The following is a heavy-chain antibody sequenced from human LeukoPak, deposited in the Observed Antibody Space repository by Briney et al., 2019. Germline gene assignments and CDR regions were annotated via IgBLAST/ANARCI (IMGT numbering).Heavy chain of an antibody. V-gene: IGHV1-69*13. CDR1: GGTFSSYA. CDR2: IIPIFGTA. D-gene: IGHD2-2*01. Sequence: SVKVSCKASGGTFSSYAISWVRQAPGQGLEWMGGIIPIFGTANYAQRFQGRVTITADESTSTAYMELSSLRSEDTAVYYCAIGPQLLLRPGDYWGQGTLVTVSS. J-gene: IGHJ4*02. CDR3: AIGPQLLLRPGDY.